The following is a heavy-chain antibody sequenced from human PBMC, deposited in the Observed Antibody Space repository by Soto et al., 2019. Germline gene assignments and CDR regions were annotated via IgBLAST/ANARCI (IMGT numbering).Heavy chain of an antibody. J-gene: IGHJ6*02. V-gene: IGHV6-1*01. CDR1: GDSVSSNSAA. D-gene: IGHD2-2*02. Sequence: PSQTLSLTCAISGDSVSSNSAAWNWIRQSPSRGLEWLGRTYYRSKRYNDYAVSVKSRITINPDTSKNQFTLQLNSVTPEDTAVYYCACCSSTSCYTGFFYGMDVWGQGTTVTVSS. CDR3: ACCSSTSCYTGFFYGMDV. CDR2: TYYRSKRYN.